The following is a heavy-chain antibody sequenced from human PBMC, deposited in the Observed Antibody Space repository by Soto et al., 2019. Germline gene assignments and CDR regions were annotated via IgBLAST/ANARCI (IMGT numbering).Heavy chain of an antibody. Sequence: GESLKISCKGSGYSFTSYWISWVRQMPGKGLEWMGRIDPSDSYTNYSPSFQGHVTISADKSISTAYLQWSSLKASDTAMYYCVFFVYRSRPYYFVFWCPGILVT. J-gene: IGHJ4*02. CDR2: IDPSDSYT. V-gene: IGHV5-10-1*01. CDR3: VFFVYRSRPYYFVF. CDR1: GYSFTSYW. D-gene: IGHD6-19*01.